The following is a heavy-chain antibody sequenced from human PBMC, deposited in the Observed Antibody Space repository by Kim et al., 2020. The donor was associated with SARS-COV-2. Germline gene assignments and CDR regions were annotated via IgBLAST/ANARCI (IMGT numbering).Heavy chain of an antibody. CDR2: IYYSGST. J-gene: IGHJ4*02. CDR1: GGSISSSSYY. D-gene: IGHD3-3*01. CDR3: ARHPAYYDFWSGFDY. V-gene: IGHV4-39*01. Sequence: SETLSLTCTVSGGSISSSSYYWGWIRQPPGKGLEWIGSIYYSGSTYYNPSLKSRVTISVDTSKNQFSLKLSSVTAADTAVYYCARHPAYYDFWSGFDYWGQGTLVTVSS.